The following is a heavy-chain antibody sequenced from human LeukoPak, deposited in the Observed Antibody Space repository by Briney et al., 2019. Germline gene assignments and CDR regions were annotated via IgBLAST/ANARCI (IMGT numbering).Heavy chain of an antibody. CDR2: INPNSGGT. CDR1: GYTFTGYY. J-gene: IGHJ6*03. Sequence: GASVKVSCKASGYTFTGYYMHWVRQAPGQGLEWMGWINPNSGGTNYAQKFQGRVTMTRDTSISTAYMELSRLRADDTAVYYCARAPAYDSSGYRVGYYYYYMDVWGKGTTVTVSS. CDR3: ARAPAYDSSGYRVGYYYYYMDV. V-gene: IGHV1-2*02. D-gene: IGHD3-22*01.